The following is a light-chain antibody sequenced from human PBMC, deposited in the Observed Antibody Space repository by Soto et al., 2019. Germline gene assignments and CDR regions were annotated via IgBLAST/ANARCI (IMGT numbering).Light chain of an antibody. CDR2: LVS. CDR3: MQALQTPLT. V-gene: IGKV2-28*01. CDR1: QSLLHSRGYNY. Sequence: EIGLTQSPLSLPVTPGEPASISCRSSQSLLHSRGYNYVDWYLQKPGQSPQXRIYLVSNRASGVPDRVSGSGSGTDCKLKISRVEAEDVGLYYCMQALQTPLTFGQGTRLEIK. J-gene: IGKJ5*01.